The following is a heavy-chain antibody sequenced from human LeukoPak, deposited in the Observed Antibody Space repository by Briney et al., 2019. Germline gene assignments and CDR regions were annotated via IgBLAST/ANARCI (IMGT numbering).Heavy chain of an antibody. D-gene: IGHD3-22*01. J-gene: IGHJ4*02. CDR2: INPSGGST. CDR3: ARDRGYGVYHDSSGFFDY. Sequence: VASVKVSCKASGYTFTSYYMHWVRQAPGQGLEWMGIINPSGGSTSYAQKLQGRVTMTRDMSTSTVYMELSSLRSEDTAVYYCARDRGYGVYHDSSGFFDYWGQGTLVTVPS. V-gene: IGHV1-46*01. CDR1: GYTFTSYY.